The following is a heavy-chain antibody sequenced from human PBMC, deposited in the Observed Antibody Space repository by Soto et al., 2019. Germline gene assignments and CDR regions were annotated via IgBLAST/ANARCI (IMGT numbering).Heavy chain of an antibody. D-gene: IGHD1-26*01. Sequence: SETLSLTCSVSGGSIISTTYHWGWIRQPPGNGLEWIGNIHYSGDTHYNPSLKSRVTMSLDTSKNQFSLTLTSVTAADTAVYYCARFPSGGGLYYYYRDVWGKGPTVPVPS. CDR2: IHYSGDT. CDR1: GGSIISTTYH. J-gene: IGHJ6*03. V-gene: IGHV4-39*01. CDR3: ARFPSGGGLYYYYRDV.